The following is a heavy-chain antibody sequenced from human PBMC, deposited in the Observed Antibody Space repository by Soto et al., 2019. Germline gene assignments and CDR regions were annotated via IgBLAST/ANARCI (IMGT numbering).Heavy chain of an antibody. CDR3: AREGGCSSTSCYGAYYFDY. Sequence: SETLSLTCTVSGGSISSYYWSWIRQPPGKGLEWIGYIYYSGSTNYNPSLKSRVTISVDTSKNQFSLKLSSVTAADTAVYYCAREGGCSSTSCYGAYYFDYWGQGTLVTAPQ. CDR2: IYYSGST. V-gene: IGHV4-59*01. CDR1: GGSISSYY. D-gene: IGHD2-2*01. J-gene: IGHJ4*02.